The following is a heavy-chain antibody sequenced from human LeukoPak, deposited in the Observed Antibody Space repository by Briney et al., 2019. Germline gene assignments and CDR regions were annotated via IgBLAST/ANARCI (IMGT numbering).Heavy chain of an antibody. CDR2: INPSSGST. J-gene: IGHJ4*02. Sequence: GASVTVSCKASGYTFTSYYMHWVRQAPGQGLEWMGIINPSSGSTSYAQKFQGRVTMTRDTSTSTVYMELSSLRSEDTAVYYCARDSFPWELLGTGEYWGQGTLVTVSP. CDR1: GYTFTSYY. V-gene: IGHV1-46*01. CDR3: ARDSFPWELLGTGEY. D-gene: IGHD1-26*01.